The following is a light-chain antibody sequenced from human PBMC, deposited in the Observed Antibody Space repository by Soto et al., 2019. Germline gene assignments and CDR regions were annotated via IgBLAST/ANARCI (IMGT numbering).Light chain of an antibody. CDR3: QQSGSSSWT. Sequence: EIVLTQSPGTLSLSPGERATLSCRASQSVSSSYLAWYQQKPGQAPRLLIYGASRRATGIPDRFSGSGSGTDFTLTISRLEPEDFAVYYCQQSGSSSWTFGQGTNVEIK. CDR2: GAS. V-gene: IGKV3-20*01. J-gene: IGKJ1*01. CDR1: QSVSSSY.